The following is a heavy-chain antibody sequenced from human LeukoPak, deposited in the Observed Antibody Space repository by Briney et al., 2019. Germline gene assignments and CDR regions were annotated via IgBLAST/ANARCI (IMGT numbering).Heavy chain of an antibody. D-gene: IGHD2-21*02. Sequence: GGSLKLSCAASGFTFSNYAMNWVRQVPGKGLEWVSSISSSSSSMYYADSVKGRFTISRDNAKNSLYLQMNSLRAEDTAVYYCARLTRTYCGGDCSLDYWGQGTLVTVSS. CDR2: ISSSSSSM. CDR1: GFTFSNYA. J-gene: IGHJ4*02. V-gene: IGHV3-21*01. CDR3: ARLTRTYCGGDCSLDY.